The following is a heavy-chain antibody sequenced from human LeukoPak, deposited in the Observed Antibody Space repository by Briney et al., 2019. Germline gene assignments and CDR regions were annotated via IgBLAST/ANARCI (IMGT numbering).Heavy chain of an antibody. J-gene: IGHJ5*02. D-gene: IGHD3-22*01. CDR2: IYPGDSDT. Sequence: GESLKISCKGSGYSFTSYWIGWVRQLPGKGLEWMGIIYPGDSDTRYSPSFQGQVTISADKSISPAYLQWSSLKASDTAMYYCARATMIVVDAPHWFDPWGQGTLVTVSS. CDR3: ARATMIVVDAPHWFDP. CDR1: GYSFTSYW. V-gene: IGHV5-51*01.